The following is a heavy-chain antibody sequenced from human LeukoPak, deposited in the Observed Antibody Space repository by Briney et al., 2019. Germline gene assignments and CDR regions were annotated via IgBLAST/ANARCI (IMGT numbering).Heavy chain of an antibody. CDR2: GSGDYAQS. D-gene: IGHD6-19*01. CDR1: GFVFGAFS. V-gene: IGHV3-21*06. Sequence: AGTLRLSCAASGFVFGAFSMNWVRQAPAQGLEWVASGSGDYAQSYNAEPASGRFTISRDNDDNSVRPEMKSMTVEDTAVYYCARDTSEVFQWLVFDHWGQGALVTVSS. CDR3: ARDTSEVFQWLVFDH. J-gene: IGHJ4*02.